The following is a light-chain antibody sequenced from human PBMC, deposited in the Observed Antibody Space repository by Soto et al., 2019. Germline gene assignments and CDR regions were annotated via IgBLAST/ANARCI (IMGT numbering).Light chain of an antibody. Sequence: IVMTQSPATLSVSPGERATLSCRASQSVSSNLAWYQQKPGQAPRLLIYGASPRATGIPARFSGSGSGTEFTLTISSLQSEDFAVYYCQQYNNWPRTFGQGTKVEI. CDR1: QSVSSN. J-gene: IGKJ1*01. V-gene: IGKV3-15*01. CDR2: GAS. CDR3: QQYNNWPRT.